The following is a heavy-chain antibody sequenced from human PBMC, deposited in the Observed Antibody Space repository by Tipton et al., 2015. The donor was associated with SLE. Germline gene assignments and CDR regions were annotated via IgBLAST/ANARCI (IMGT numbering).Heavy chain of an antibody. V-gene: IGHV3-30*04. CDR3: ARDLSGKYAVDY. CDR1: GFTFSAFN. CDR2: IPYLGSET. J-gene: IGHJ4*02. D-gene: IGHD1-26*01. Sequence: QLVQSGGGVVQPGRSLRLSCAASGFTFSAFNIHWVRQAPGKGLEWVALIPYLGSETYYADSVKGRITISRDNSKRTVFLQMNSLRAEDTAVYYCARDLSGKYAVDYWGQGTLVTVSS.